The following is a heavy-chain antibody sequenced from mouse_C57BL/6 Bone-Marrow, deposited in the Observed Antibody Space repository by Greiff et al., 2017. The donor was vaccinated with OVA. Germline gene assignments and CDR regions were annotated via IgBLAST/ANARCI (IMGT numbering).Heavy chain of an antibody. Sequence: EVNLVESGGGLVQPGGSLKLSCAASGFTFSDYYMYWVRQTPEKRLEWVAYISNGGGSTYYPDTVKGRFTISRDNAKNTLYLQMSRLKSEDTAMYYCAREYMITTEAWFAYWGQGTLVTVSA. V-gene: IGHV5-12*01. CDR2: ISNGGGST. J-gene: IGHJ3*01. CDR3: AREYMITTEAWFAY. D-gene: IGHD2-4*01. CDR1: GFTFSDYY.